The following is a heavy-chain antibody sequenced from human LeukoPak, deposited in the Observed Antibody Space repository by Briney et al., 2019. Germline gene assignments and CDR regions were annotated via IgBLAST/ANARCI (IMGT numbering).Heavy chain of an antibody. V-gene: IGHV1-18*01. D-gene: IGHD2-2*02. CDR2: ISGYNGHT. Sequence: GASVKVSCKASGYTFSTYGISWVRQAPGQGLEWMGWISGYNGHTKYAQRLQGRVTMTTDTSTSTAYRELRSLRSDDTAVYYCARRYCSSTGCYTNWFDPWGQGTQVTVSS. CDR1: GYTFSTYG. J-gene: IGHJ5*02. CDR3: ARRYCSSTGCYTNWFDP.